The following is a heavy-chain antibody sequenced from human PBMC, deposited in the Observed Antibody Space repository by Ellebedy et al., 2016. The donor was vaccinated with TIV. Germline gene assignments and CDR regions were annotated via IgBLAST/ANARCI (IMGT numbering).Heavy chain of an antibody. CDR2: IYYSGST. Sequence: GSLRLXCTVSGGSISSSNYNWGWIRQPPGKGLEWIGSIYYSGSTYYNPSLKSRVTISVDTSENQFSLKLTSVTAADTAVYYCARDLGGEWLVRGWFDPWGQGTLVTVSS. CDR3: ARDLGGEWLVRGWFDP. V-gene: IGHV4-39*07. J-gene: IGHJ5*02. D-gene: IGHD6-19*01. CDR1: GGSISSSNYN.